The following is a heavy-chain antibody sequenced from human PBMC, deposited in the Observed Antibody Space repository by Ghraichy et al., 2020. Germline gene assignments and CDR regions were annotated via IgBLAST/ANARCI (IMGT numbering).Heavy chain of an antibody. J-gene: IGHJ4*02. V-gene: IGHV4-39*01. CDR2: ISYSGNT. CDR3: ARRVVYCGGDCYSGNFDS. D-gene: IGHD2-21*02. CDR1: GGSISSSIYY. Sequence: SETRSLTCTVSGGSISSSIYYWAWIRQPPGKGLEWIGSISYSGNTYYNPSLRSRVTISVDTSKNQFSLQLRSVTATDTAVFFCARRVVYCGGDCYSGNFDSWGQGTLVTVSS.